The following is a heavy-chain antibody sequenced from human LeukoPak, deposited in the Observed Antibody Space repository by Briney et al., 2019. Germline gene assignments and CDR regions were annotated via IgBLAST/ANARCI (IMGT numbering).Heavy chain of an antibody. V-gene: IGHV4-59*01. Sequence: SETLSLTCTVSGGSISRYYWSWIRQPPGKVLEWIGYSYYSGSTNYNPSLKSRVTISVDTSKNQFSLKLSSVTAADTAVYYCARDGGRFCSGGSCYYYYGMDVWGQGTTVTVSS. CDR2: SYYSGST. J-gene: IGHJ6*02. D-gene: IGHD2-15*01. CDR3: ARDGGRFCSGGSCYYYYGMDV. CDR1: GGSISRYY.